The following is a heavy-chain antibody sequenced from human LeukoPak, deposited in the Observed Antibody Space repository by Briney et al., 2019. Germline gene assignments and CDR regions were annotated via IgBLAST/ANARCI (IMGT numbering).Heavy chain of an antibody. D-gene: IGHD1-26*01. V-gene: IGHV1-69*13. CDR3: ARTVGAIDIFDY. CDR1: GGTFSSYA. Sequence: SGKVSCKASGGTFSSYAISWVRQAPGQGLEWMGGIIPIFGTANYAQKFQGRVTITADESTSTAYMELSSLRSEDTAVYYCARTVGAIDIFDYWGQGTLVTVSS. CDR2: IIPIFGTA. J-gene: IGHJ4*02.